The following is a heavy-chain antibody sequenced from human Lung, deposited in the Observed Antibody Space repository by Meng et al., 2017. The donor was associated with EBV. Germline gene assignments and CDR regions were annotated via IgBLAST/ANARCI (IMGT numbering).Heavy chain of an antibody. V-gene: IGHV4-31*03. D-gene: IGHD1-26*01. Sequence: QGQLQESGRGLVKPSQTLALTCPVSGGSISSGGYYWSWIRQHPGKGLEWIGNIYYSGSAYYNLSLKSRVTISVDTSKNHFSLKLSSVTAADTAVYYCARGPSGSYYPSFDYWGQGTLVTVSS. J-gene: IGHJ4*02. CDR2: IYYSGSA. CDR3: ARGPSGSYYPSFDY. CDR1: GGSISSGGYY.